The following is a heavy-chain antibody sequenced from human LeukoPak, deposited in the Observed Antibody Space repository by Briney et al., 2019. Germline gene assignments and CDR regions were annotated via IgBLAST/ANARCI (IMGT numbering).Heavy chain of an antibody. D-gene: IGHD2-2*03. Sequence: ASVKVSCKASGYTFTGYYMHWVRQAPGQGLEWMGRINPNSGGTNYAQKFQGRVTMTRDTSISTAYMELSRLRSDATAVYYCARDVDIVVRNWFDPWGQGTLVTVSS. CDR1: GYTFTGYY. CDR2: INPNSGGT. J-gene: IGHJ5*02. CDR3: ARDVDIVVRNWFDP. V-gene: IGHV1-2*06.